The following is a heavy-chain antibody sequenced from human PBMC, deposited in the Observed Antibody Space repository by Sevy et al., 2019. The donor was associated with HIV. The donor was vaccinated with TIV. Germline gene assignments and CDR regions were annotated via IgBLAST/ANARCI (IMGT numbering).Heavy chain of an antibody. Sequence: GGSLRLSCAASGFTFSDYYISWIRQAPGKGLEWVSYISSSGSTIYYADSVKGRFTISRDNAKNSLYLQMNSLRAEDTAVYYCARVGDSSSVYYGMDVWGQGTTVTVSS. CDR2: ISSSGSTI. V-gene: IGHV3-11*01. CDR1: GFTFSDYY. CDR3: ARVGDSSSVYYGMDV. J-gene: IGHJ6*02. D-gene: IGHD6-6*01.